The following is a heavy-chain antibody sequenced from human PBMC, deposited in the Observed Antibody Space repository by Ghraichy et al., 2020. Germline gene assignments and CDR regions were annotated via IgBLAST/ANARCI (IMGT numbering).Heavy chain of an antibody. Sequence: GGSLRLSCAASGFTVSGHYMNWVRQAPGKGLEWVSTIYGGGDTFHADSVKGRFTISRDNSRNTLYLQMNSLRAEDTAIYYCTMAIAAAGYHDYWGQGSLVTVSS. V-gene: IGHV3-53*01. CDR1: GFTVSGHY. CDR2: IYGGGDT. D-gene: IGHD6-13*01. CDR3: TMAIAAAGYHDY. J-gene: IGHJ4*02.